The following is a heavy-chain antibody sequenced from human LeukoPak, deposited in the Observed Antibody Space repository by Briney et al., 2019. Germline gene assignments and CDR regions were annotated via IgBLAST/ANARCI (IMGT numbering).Heavy chain of an antibody. Sequence: GGSLRLSRPPAALTFSTTWIGSARQAPGKELEWVANIKQDGSEKYYVDSVKGRFTISKDNVKNSLYLLMNSLRAEDTAVYFCAKGDVFWGSPADYWGQGTLVTVSS. V-gene: IGHV3-7*01. CDR3: AKGDVFWGSPADY. D-gene: IGHD3/OR15-3a*01. CDR2: IKQDGSEK. J-gene: IGHJ4*02. CDR1: ALTFSTTW.